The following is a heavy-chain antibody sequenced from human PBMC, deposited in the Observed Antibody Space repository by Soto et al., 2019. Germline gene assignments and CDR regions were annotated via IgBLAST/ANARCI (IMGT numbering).Heavy chain of an antibody. CDR2: ISSSSSYI. J-gene: IGHJ6*02. CDR3: AREYVAKELLYYYYGMDV. V-gene: IGHV3-21*01. D-gene: IGHD1-7*01. Sequence: EVQLVESGGGLVKPGGSLRLSCAASGFTFSSYSMNWVRQAPGKGLEWVSSISSSSSYIYYADSVKGRFTISRDNAKNSLYLQMNSLRAEDTAVYYCAREYVAKELLYYYYGMDVWGQGTTVTVSS. CDR1: GFTFSSYS.